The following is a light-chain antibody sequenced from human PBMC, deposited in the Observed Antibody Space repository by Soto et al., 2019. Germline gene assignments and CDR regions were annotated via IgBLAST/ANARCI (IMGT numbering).Light chain of an antibody. CDR3: QQYDNLPLI. Sequence: IQMTWSPSSLSASVVDIVTITCRATQDIRKYLNWYQQKPGKAPKLLIYDASSLETGVPSRFSGSGSGTDFTLTISSLQPEDFATYYCQQYDNLPLICGQGTRREIK. V-gene: IGKV1-33*01. J-gene: IGKJ5*01. CDR2: DAS. CDR1: QDIRKY.